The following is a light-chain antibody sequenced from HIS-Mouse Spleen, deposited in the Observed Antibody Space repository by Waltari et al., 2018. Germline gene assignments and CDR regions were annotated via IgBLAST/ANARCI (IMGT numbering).Light chain of an antibody. J-gene: IGKJ1*01. CDR3: QQYYSTPWT. V-gene: IGKV4-1*01. CDR1: QSVLYSSNNKNY. Sequence: DIVITQSPDSLAVSLGERGTINCKSSQSVLYSSNNKNYLAWYQQKPGQPPKLLIYWASTRESGVPDRFSGSGSGTDFTLTISSLQAEDVAVYYCQQYYSTPWTFGQGTKVEIK. CDR2: WAS.